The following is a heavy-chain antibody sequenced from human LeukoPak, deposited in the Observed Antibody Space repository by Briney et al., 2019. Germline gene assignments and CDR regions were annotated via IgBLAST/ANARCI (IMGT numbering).Heavy chain of an antibody. CDR3: ARGGNSYGYFDY. Sequence: GGSLRLSCAASGFTFSSYGMHWVRQAPGKGLEWVAVISYDGSNKYYADSVKGRFTISRDNAKNSLYLQMNSLRAEDTAVYYCARGGNSYGYFDYWGQGTLVTVSS. J-gene: IGHJ4*02. D-gene: IGHD5-18*01. CDR2: ISYDGSNK. CDR1: GFTFSSYG. V-gene: IGHV3-30*03.